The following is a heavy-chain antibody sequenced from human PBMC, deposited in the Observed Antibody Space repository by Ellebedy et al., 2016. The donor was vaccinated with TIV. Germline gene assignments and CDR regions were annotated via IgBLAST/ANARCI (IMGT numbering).Heavy chain of an antibody. Sequence: GESLKISCAASGFTFSSFWMHWVRQVPGKGLVWVSRTNSDGSSTYYADSVRGRFTISRDNSKHTLYLQMNSLRAEDTAVYYCAKGLLWFGESNTGFDYWGQGTLVTVSS. CDR2: TNSDGSST. J-gene: IGHJ4*02. CDR3: AKGLLWFGESNTGFDY. D-gene: IGHD3-10*01. CDR1: GFTFSSFW. V-gene: IGHV3-74*01.